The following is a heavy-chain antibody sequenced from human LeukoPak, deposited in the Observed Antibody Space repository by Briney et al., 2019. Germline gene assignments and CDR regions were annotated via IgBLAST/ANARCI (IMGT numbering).Heavy chain of an antibody. D-gene: IGHD3-3*01. Sequence: SESLSLAWTVAGGSISSHYWSWVRQPPGKGLGLIGYIYYSGSTNNNPSLKSRVTISVDTSKNHFSVKLSSVTAADTAVYYCARCWLEWLGGKTSNWFDPWGQGTLVTVSS. CDR2: IYYSGST. J-gene: IGHJ5*02. CDR1: GGSISSHY. V-gene: IGHV4-59*11. CDR3: ARCWLEWLGGKTSNWFDP.